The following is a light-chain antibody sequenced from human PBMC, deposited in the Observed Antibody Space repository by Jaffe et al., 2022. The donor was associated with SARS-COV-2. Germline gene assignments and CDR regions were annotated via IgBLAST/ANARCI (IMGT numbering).Light chain of an antibody. J-gene: IGKJ2*03. CDR3: HQHYIPLQS. V-gene: IGKV4-1*01. Sequence: DIVMTQSPDSLAVSLGDRATINCRSSQNILASHNNKNYLTWYQQKPGQPPKLLISWASTREAGVPDRFSGSGSGTDFTLTISSLQAEDVAVYYCHQHYIPLQSFGQGTKVEIK. CDR1: QNILASHNNKNY. CDR2: WAS.